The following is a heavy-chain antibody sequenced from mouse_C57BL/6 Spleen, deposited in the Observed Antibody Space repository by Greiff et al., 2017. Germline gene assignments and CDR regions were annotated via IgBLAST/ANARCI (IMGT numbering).Heavy chain of an antibody. Sequence: QVTLKECGPGILQSSQTLSLTCSFSGFSLSTSGMGVSWIRQPSGKGLEWLAHIYWDDDKRYNPSLKSRLTISKDTSRNQVFLKITSVDTADTATYYCAPSYCSNYGYFDVWGTGTTVTVSS. CDR1: GFSLSTSGMG. CDR3: APSYCSNYGYFDV. V-gene: IGHV8-12*01. CDR2: IYWDDDK. D-gene: IGHD2-5*01. J-gene: IGHJ1*03.